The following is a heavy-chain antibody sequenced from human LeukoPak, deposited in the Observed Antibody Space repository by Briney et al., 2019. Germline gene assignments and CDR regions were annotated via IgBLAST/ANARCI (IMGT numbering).Heavy chain of an antibody. J-gene: IGHJ4*02. D-gene: IGHD4-17*01. V-gene: IGHV4-59*01. CDR3: ARRYGDYDPYFDN. Sequence: SETLSLTCTVSGGSISSYYWIWIRQPPGRGLEWIGYIHYSGSPNYNPSLKSRVTISVDTSKNQFSLMLSSVTAADTAVYYCARRYGDYDPYFDNWGQGTLVTVSS. CDR2: IHYSGSP. CDR1: GGSISSYY.